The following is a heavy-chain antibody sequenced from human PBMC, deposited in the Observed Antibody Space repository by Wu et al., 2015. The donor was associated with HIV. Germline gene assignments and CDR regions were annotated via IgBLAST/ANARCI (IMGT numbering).Heavy chain of an antibody. V-gene: IGHV1-69*05. D-gene: IGHD5-18*01. Sequence: QVQLVQSGAEVKEPGSSVKVSCKASGGTFSSDAVSWVRQAPGQGLEWMGKIIPVFATTNYAQKFLGRVTMTTDESTTTAYMELSRLSTDDTALYYCARERGYSFGFNIWGQGTMVTVSS. CDR3: ARERGYSFGFNI. J-gene: IGHJ3*02. CDR1: GGTFSSDA. CDR2: IIPVFATT.